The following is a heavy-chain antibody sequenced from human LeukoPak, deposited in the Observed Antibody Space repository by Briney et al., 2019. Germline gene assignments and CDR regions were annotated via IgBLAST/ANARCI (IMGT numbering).Heavy chain of an antibody. J-gene: IGHJ4*02. D-gene: IGHD4-17*01. CDR2: IYYSGST. Sequence: SETLSLTCTASGGSISSYYWSWIRQPPGKGLEWIGYIYYSGSTNYNPSLKSRVTISVDTSKNQFSLKLSSVTAADTAVYYCARADYGDRIFDYWGQGTLVTVSS. CDR3: ARADYGDRIFDY. V-gene: IGHV4-59*01. CDR1: GGSISSYY.